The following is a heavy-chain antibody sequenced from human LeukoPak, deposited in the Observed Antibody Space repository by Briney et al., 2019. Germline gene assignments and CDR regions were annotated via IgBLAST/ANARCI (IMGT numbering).Heavy chain of an antibody. CDR3: ARAGYSGYEGGY. V-gene: IGHV7-4-1*02. Sequence: ASVKVSCKTSGYSFSDNGISWVRQAPGQGLEWMGWINTNTGNPTYAQGFTGRFVFSLDTSVSTAYLQISSLKAEDTAVYYCARAGYSGYEGGYWGQGTLVTVSS. D-gene: IGHD5-12*01. CDR2: INTNTGNP. CDR1: GYSFSDNG. J-gene: IGHJ4*02.